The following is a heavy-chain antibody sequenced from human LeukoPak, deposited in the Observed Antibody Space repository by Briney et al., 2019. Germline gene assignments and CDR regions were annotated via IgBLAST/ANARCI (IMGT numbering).Heavy chain of an antibody. CDR1: GFTFSSYG. CDR3: AKDRLVPAARYIDY. V-gene: IGHV3-30*02. D-gene: IGHD2-2*01. Sequence: PGGSLRLSCAASGFTFSSYGMRWVRQAPGKGLEWVAFIRYDGSNKYYADSVKGRFTISRDNSKNTLYLQMNSLRAEDTAVYYCAKDRLVPAARYIDYWGQGTLVTVSS. CDR2: IRYDGSNK. J-gene: IGHJ4*02.